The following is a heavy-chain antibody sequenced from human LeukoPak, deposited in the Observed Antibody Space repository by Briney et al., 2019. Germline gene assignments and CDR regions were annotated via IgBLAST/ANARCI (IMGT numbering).Heavy chain of an antibody. J-gene: IGHJ4*02. Sequence: GRSLRLSCAASGFTFSSYAMSWVRQAPGKGLEWVAAISGSGGSTYYADSVKGRFTISTENSKKTLYVQINSLTADTPALYYFAPPPTGYYHDRSGYPLGDYWGQGTLVTVSS. CDR3: APPPTGYYHDRSGYPLGDY. CDR2: ISGSGGST. D-gene: IGHD3-22*01. V-gene: IGHV3-23*01. CDR1: GFTFSSYA.